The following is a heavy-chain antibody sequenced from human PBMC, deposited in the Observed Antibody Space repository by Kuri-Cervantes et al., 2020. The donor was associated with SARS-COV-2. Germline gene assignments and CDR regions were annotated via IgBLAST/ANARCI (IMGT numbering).Heavy chain of an antibody. CDR2: ITYDGTNQ. J-gene: IGHJ4*02. CDR3: AKMWGSGAIAAAGYDY. CDR1: GFTFGHYA. Sequence: GESLKISCAASGFTFGHYAVHWVRQAPGKGLEWVAAITYDGTNQYYADSVKGRFTISRDNSKSTLYLQMNSLRTDGTAVYYCAKMWGSGAIAAAGYDYWGQGTLVIVSS. D-gene: IGHD6-13*01. V-gene: IGHV3-30*18.